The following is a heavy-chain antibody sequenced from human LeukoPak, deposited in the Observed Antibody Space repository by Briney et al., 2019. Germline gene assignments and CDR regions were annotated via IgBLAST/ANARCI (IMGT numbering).Heavy chain of an antibody. V-gene: IGHV4-30-2*01. CDR3: ARNPAGPYDSNPKFDY. D-gene: IGHD3-3*01. CDR1: GGSISSGGYY. Sequence: SQTLSLTCTVSGGSISSGGYYWSWIRQPPGKGLEWIGYIYHSGSTYYNPSLKSRVTISVDRSKNQFSLKLSSVTAADTAVYYCARNPAGPYDSNPKFDYWGQGTLVTVSS. CDR2: IYHSGST. J-gene: IGHJ4*02.